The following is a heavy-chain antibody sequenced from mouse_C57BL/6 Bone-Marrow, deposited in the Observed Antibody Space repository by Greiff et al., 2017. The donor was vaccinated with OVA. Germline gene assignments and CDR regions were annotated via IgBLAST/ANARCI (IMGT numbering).Heavy chain of an antibody. Sequence: EVQRVESGGGLVQPGGSLKLPCAASGFTFSDYYMYWVRQTPEKRLEWVAYISNGGGSTYYPDTVKGRFTISRDNAKNTLYLQMSRLKSEDTAMYYCARQGLTGTEDYFDYWGQGTTLTVSS. CDR2: ISNGGGST. CDR3: ARQGLTGTEDYFDY. V-gene: IGHV5-12*01. CDR1: GFTFSDYY. D-gene: IGHD4-1*01. J-gene: IGHJ2*01.